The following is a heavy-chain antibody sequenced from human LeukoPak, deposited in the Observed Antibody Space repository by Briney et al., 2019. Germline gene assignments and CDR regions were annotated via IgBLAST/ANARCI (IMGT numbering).Heavy chain of an antibody. V-gene: IGHV3-9*01. CDR3: AKDISVGATPYYFDY. CDR2: IIWNSGSI. J-gene: IGHJ4*02. Sequence: GGSLRLSCAASGFTFYDYAMHWVRQAPGKGLEWVSGIIWNSGSIDYADSVKGRFTISRDNAKNSLYLQMNSLRAEDTALYYCAKDISVGATPYYFDYWGQGTLVTVSS. CDR1: GFTFYDYA. D-gene: IGHD1-26*01.